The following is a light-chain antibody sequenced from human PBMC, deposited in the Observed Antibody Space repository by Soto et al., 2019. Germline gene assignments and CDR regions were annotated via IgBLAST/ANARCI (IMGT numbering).Light chain of an antibody. Sequence: EIVMTQSPATLSVSPGEGATLSCRASQSVSSNLAWYQQKPGQAPRLLIYGASTRATGIPATFSGSGSGTEFTLTISGLQSEDVAGYYCQKYNDWPYSFGQGTKLDI. V-gene: IGKV3D-15*01. CDR2: GAS. J-gene: IGKJ2*01. CDR3: QKYNDWPYS. CDR1: QSVSSN.